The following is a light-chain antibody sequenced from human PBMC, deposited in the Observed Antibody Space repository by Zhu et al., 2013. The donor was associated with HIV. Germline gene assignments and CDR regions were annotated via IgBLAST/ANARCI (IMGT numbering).Light chain of an antibody. CDR2: GAS. J-gene: IGKJ1*01. CDR3: QHYANWPPWT. V-gene: IGKV3-15*01. Sequence: EIEMTQSPATLSVSPGERATLSCRASQSVSTNVAWYQQKPGQPPRLLIFGASTRATGVPDRFSGSGSGTDFTLTVNSLQSDDFAVYYCQHYANWPPWTFGQGTKVEV. CDR1: QSVSTN.